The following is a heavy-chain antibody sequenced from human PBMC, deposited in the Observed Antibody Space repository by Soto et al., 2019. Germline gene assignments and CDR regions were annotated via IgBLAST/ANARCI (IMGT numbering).Heavy chain of an antibody. Sequence: SETLSLTCAVYGGSFSGYYWSWIRQPPGKGLEWIGEINHSGSTNHNPSLKSRVTISVDTSKNQFSLKLSSVTAADTAVYYCALAPPGSSYYYYGMDVWGQGTTVTVSS. D-gene: IGHD3-10*01. CDR1: GGSFSGYY. CDR2: INHSGST. J-gene: IGHJ6*02. V-gene: IGHV4-34*01. CDR3: ALAPPGSSYYYYGMDV.